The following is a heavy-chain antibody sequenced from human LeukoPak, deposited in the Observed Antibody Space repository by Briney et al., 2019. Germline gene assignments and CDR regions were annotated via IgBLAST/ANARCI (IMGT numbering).Heavy chain of an antibody. D-gene: IGHD3-10*01. J-gene: IGHJ5*02. Sequence: SETLSLTCTVSGGSISNYYWSWIRQPPGKGLEWIGYIYYSGSTKYNPSLKSRVTMSVDTSKNQFSLRLISVTAADTAVYYCARDSGTTGEVKFDPWGQGSLVTVSS. CDR3: ARDSGTTGEVKFDP. CDR2: IYYSGST. V-gene: IGHV4-59*12. CDR1: GGSISNYY.